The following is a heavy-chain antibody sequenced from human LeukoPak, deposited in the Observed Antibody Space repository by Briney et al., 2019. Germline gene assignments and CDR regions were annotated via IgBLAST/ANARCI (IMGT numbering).Heavy chain of an antibody. D-gene: IGHD1-26*01. CDR3: ATELGATYDNYYHGMDV. J-gene: IGHJ6*02. Sequence: GASVKVSCKASGYTFTGYYMHWVRQAPGQGLEWMGWINPNSGGTNSSQKFQDRVTLTRDTSISTAYMELGSLRSDDTAVYYCATELGATYDNYYHGMDVWGQGTTVTVSS. V-gene: IGHV1-2*02. CDR2: INPNSGGT. CDR1: GYTFTGYY.